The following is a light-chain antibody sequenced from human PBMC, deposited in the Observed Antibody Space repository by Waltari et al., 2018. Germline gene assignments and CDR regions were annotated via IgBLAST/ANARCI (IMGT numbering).Light chain of an antibody. J-gene: IGKJ1*01. Sequence: EIGLTQSPPTLSLSPGERATLSCRASQSVRSYLAWYQQKPGQAPRLLIYDASNRASGIPGRFSGSGSGTDFTLTISSLEPEDFAVYYCQQRSNWPRTFGQGTKVEIK. CDR1: QSVRSY. CDR2: DAS. CDR3: QQRSNWPRT. V-gene: IGKV3-11*01.